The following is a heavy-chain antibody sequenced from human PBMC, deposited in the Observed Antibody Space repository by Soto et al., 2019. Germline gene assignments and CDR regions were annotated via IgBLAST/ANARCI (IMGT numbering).Heavy chain of an antibody. Sequence: GGSLRLSCAASGFTFSSYAMHWVRQAPGKGLEWVAVISYDGSNKYYADSVKGRFTISRDNSKNTLYLQMNSLRAEDTAVYYCASLYYGSGSYSFPNWFDPWGQGTLVTVSS. CDR2: ISYDGSNK. D-gene: IGHD3-10*01. CDR3: ASLYYGSGSYSFPNWFDP. V-gene: IGHV3-30-3*01. CDR1: GFTFSSYA. J-gene: IGHJ5*02.